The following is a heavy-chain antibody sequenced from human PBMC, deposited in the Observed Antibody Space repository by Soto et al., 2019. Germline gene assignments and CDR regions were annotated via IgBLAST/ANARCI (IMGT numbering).Heavy chain of an antibody. Sequence: EVQLLESGGGLVQPGESLRLSCAASGFTFSSYAMRWVRQAPGKGLEWVPVISGSDDSTYYADSVKGRFTISRDNSKNTLYLQMNSLRAEDTAVYYCAKRSSSSTFDYWGQGTLVTVSS. CDR1: GFTFSSYA. CDR2: ISGSDDST. J-gene: IGHJ4*02. CDR3: AKRSSSSTFDY. D-gene: IGHD6-6*01. V-gene: IGHV3-23*01.